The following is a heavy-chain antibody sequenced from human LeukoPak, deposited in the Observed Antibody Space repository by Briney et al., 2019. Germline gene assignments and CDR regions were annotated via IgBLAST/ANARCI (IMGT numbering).Heavy chain of an antibody. CDR3: ARDSSHYLGSSDY. Sequence: GGSLRLSCEASGFTFSNYPMSWVRQAPGRGLEWVSVISESGDVTHYADAMKGRFTISRDNAKNTLNLQMNSLRAEDTARYYCARDSSHYLGSSDYWGQGTLVTVSS. CDR1: GFTFSNYP. CDR2: ISESGDVT. V-gene: IGHV3-23*01. J-gene: IGHJ4*02. D-gene: IGHD6-6*01.